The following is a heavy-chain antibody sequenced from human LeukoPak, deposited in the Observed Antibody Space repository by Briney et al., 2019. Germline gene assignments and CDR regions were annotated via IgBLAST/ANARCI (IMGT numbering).Heavy chain of an antibody. D-gene: IGHD6-19*01. CDR1: GGSASSTSHY. J-gene: IGHJ4*02. CDR3: ARVSGASGWYYFDY. V-gene: IGHV4-61*01. Sequence: SETLSLTCSVSGGSASSTSHYWTWIRQPPGKGLEWIGYIYYSGGTNNIPSLRGRVAISVDTSKNQFSLKLTSMTAADTAVYYCARVSGASGWYYFDYWGQGTLVIVSS. CDR2: IYYSGGT.